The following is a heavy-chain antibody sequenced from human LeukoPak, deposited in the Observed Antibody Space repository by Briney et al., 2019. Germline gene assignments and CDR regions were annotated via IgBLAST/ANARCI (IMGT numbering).Heavy chain of an antibody. J-gene: IGHJ5*02. CDR1: GGSFSGYY. CDR2: IIHSGST. D-gene: IGHD2-15*01. Sequence: SETLSLTCAVYGGSFSGYYWSWIRQPPGKGLEWIGEIIHSGSTNYNPSLKSRVTISVDTSKNQFSLKLSSVTAADTAVYYCARGGYCSGGSCYSGWFDPWGQGTLVTVSS. V-gene: IGHV4-34*01. CDR3: ARGGYCSGGSCYSGWFDP.